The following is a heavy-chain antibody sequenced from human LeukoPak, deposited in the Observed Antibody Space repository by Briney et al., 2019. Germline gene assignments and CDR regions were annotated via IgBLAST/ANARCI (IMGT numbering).Heavy chain of an antibody. J-gene: IGHJ4*02. CDR2: IYYSGST. Sequence: SETLSLTCTVSGGSISSSSYYWGWIRQPPGKGLEWIGSIYYSGSTYYNPSLKSRVTISVDTSKNQFSLKLSSVTAADTAVYYCAAGYYYALGAYWGQGTLVTVSS. D-gene: IGHD3-10*01. V-gene: IGHV4-39*01. CDR1: GGSISSSSYY. CDR3: AAGYYYALGAY.